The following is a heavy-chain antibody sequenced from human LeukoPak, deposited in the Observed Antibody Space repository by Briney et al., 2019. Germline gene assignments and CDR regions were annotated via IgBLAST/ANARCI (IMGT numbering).Heavy chain of an antibody. V-gene: IGHV3-66*01. J-gene: IGHJ3*02. CDR1: GFTVSSNY. D-gene: IGHD3-22*01. CDR2: IYSGGST. Sequence: GSLRLSCAASGFTVSSNYMSWVRQAPGKGLEWVSVIYSGGSTYYPDSVKGRFTISRDNSKNTLYLQMNSLRAEDTAVYYCASGAYYYDSSGYSGAFDIWGQGTMVTVSS. CDR3: ASGAYYYDSSGYSGAFDI.